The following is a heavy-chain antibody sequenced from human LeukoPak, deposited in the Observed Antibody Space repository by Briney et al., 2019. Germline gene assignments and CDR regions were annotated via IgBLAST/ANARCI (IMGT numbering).Heavy chain of an antibody. D-gene: IGHD6-19*01. CDR2: INANTGNP. V-gene: IGHV7-4-1*02. CDR3: ARDWSSGWYGLSAG. Sequence: ASVKVSCKASGGSFSSYGISWVRQAPGQGLEWMGWINANTGNPTYAQGFTGRFVFSLDTSVSTAYLQISSLKAEDTAVYYCARDWSSGWYGLSAGWGQGTLVTVSS. CDR1: GGSFSSYG. J-gene: IGHJ4*02.